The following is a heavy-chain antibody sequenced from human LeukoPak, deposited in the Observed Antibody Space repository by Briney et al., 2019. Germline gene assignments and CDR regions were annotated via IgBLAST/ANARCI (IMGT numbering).Heavy chain of an antibody. CDR1: GGSISSSNW. Sequence: SETLSLTCAVPGGSISSSNWWSWVRQPPGKGLEWIGEIYHSGSTNYNPSLKSRVTISVDKSKNQFSLKLSSVTPADTAVYYCARVSSGATTVDYWGQGTLVTVSS. CDR2: IYHSGST. D-gene: IGHD1-26*01. J-gene: IGHJ4*02. V-gene: IGHV4-4*02. CDR3: ARVSSGATTVDY.